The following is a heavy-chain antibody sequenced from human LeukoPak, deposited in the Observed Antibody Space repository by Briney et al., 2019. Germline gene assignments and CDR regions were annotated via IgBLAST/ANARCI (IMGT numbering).Heavy chain of an antibody. CDR3: ASSWGYCDSSGYPEGAFDI. V-gene: IGHV4-34*01. CDR1: GGSFSGYY. D-gene: IGHD3-22*01. J-gene: IGHJ3*02. Sequence: SETLSLTCAVYGGSFSGYYWSWIRQPPGKGLEWIGEINHSGSTNYNPSLKSRVTISVDTSKNQFSLKLSSVTAADTAVYYCASSWGYCDSSGYPEGAFDIWGQGTMVTVSS. CDR2: INHSGST.